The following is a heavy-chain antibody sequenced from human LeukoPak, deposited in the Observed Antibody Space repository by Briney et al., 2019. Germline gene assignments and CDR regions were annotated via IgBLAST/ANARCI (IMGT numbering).Heavy chain of an antibody. Sequence: ASVKVSCKASGYNFTDYYIHWVRQAPGQGLEWMGWINPKSGGTNYAQKFRVRVTMTRDTSISTAYMELSGLRSDDTAVSYCARDSGLGPTWHPFDHWGQGTPVTVSS. D-gene: IGHD1-26*01. J-gene: IGHJ4*02. CDR1: GYNFTDYY. V-gene: IGHV1-2*02. CDR2: INPKSGGT. CDR3: ARDSGLGPTWHPFDH.